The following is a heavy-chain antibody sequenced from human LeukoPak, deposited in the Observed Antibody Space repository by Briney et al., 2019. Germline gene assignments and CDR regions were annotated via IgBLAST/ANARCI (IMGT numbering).Heavy chain of an antibody. CDR1: GGSISSGSYY. V-gene: IGHV4-61*02. D-gene: IGHD3-3*01. J-gene: IGHJ4*02. CDR3: ARGRITIFGVVPYYFDY. CDR2: IYTSGST. Sequence: PSETLSLTCTVSGGSISSGSYYWSWIRQPAGKGLEWIGRIYTSGSTNYNPSLKSRVTISVDTSKNQFSLKLSSVTAADTAVYYCARGRITIFGVVPYYFDYWGQGTLVTVSS.